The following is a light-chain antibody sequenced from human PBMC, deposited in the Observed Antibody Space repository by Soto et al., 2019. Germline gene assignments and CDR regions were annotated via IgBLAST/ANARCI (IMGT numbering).Light chain of an antibody. J-gene: IGKJ3*01. CDR1: QSVSSY. CDR3: QQRSNWGFT. CDR2: DAS. Sequence: EIVLTQSPANLSLSPGERATLSCRASQSVSSYLAWYQQKPGQAPRLLIYDASNRATGIPARFSGSGSGTDLTLTISSLEPEDFAVYYCQQRSNWGFTFGPGTKVDIK. V-gene: IGKV3-11*01.